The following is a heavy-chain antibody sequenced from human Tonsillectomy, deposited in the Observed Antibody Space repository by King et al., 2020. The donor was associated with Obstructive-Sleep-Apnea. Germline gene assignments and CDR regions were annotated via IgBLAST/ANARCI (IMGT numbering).Heavy chain of an antibody. CDR2: INHSGST. J-gene: IGHJ3*02. D-gene: IGHD5-18*01. CDR1: GGSFSGYY. V-gene: IGHV4-34*01. CDR3: ARYGYNYDYAFDI. Sequence: VQLQQWGAGLLKPSETLSLTCAVYGGSFSGYYWSWIRQPPGKGLEWIGEINHSGSTNYNPSLMSRVTISVDTSKNQFSLKLRFVTAADTAVYYCARYGYNYDYAFDIWGQGTMVTVSS.